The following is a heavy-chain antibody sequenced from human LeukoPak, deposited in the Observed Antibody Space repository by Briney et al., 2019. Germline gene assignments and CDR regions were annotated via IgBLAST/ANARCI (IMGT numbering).Heavy chain of an antibody. Sequence: GASVRVSCKASAYTFSGYYIHWVRQARGQGLEWMGWINFNSGGKIFAEKFQDRVTMARDTSISTAYMELSRLRSDDTAVYYCARQIVSGSMGCDFWGQGTLVTVSS. V-gene: IGHV1-2*02. CDR3: ARQIVSGSMGCDF. J-gene: IGHJ4*02. CDR1: AYTFSGYY. D-gene: IGHD2-21*01. CDR2: INFNSGGK.